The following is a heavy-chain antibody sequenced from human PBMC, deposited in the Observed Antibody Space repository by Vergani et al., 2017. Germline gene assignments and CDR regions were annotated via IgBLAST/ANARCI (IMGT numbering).Heavy chain of an antibody. V-gene: IGHV3-33*08. CDR2: IWYDGSNK. CDR1: EFTFSNYA. D-gene: IGHD6-13*01. CDR3: ATLPLQTQQQVTS. J-gene: IGHJ5*02. Sequence: VQLLESGGGLVQPGGSLRLTCAASEFTFSNYAMNWVRQAPGKGLEWVAVIWYDGSNKYYADSVKGRFTISRDNSKNTLYLQMNSLRAEDTAVYYCATLPLQTQQQVTSWGQETLVTISS.